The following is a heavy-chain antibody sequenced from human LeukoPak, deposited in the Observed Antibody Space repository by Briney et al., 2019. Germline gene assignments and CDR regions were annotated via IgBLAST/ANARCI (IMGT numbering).Heavy chain of an antibody. Sequence: GASVKVSCKASGGTFSSYAISWVRQATGQGLEWMGWMNPNSGNTGYAQKFQGRVTMTRNTSISTAYMELSSLRSEDTAVYYCARNSMVRGVILGYYYYGMDVWGQGTTVTVSS. D-gene: IGHD3-10*01. CDR3: ARNSMVRGVILGYYYYGMDV. V-gene: IGHV1-8*02. J-gene: IGHJ6*02. CDR2: MNPNSGNT. CDR1: GGTFSSYA.